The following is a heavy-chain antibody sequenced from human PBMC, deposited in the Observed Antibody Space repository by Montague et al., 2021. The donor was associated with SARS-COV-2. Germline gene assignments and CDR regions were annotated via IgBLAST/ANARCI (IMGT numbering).Heavy chain of an antibody. D-gene: IGHD5-12*01. Sequence: QSGAEVKKPGESLRISCQGSGYRFSSYWISWVRQMPGKGLEWMGRIDPNDSYTNYSPSFQGHVTLSADMSISTAYLQWSSLKASDTAMYYCARHRFSSYDPPYGMDVWGQGTTVTVSS. V-gene: IGHV5-10-1*01. J-gene: IGHJ6*02. CDR2: IDPNDSYT. CDR3: ARHRFSSYDPPYGMDV. CDR1: GYRFSSYW.